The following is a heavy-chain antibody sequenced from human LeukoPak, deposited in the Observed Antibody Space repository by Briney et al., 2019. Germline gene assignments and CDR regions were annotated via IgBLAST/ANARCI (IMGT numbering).Heavy chain of an antibody. V-gene: IGHV3-23*01. J-gene: IGHJ4*02. Sequence: GGSLRLSCAASGFTFSSYAMSWVRQAPGKGLEWVSAIRGGGGITYYADSVKGRFTISRANSKNTLYLQMNSLRAEDTAVYYCANGHFGSGSYPILDYWGQGTLVTVSS. CDR3: ANGHFGSGSYPILDY. D-gene: IGHD3-10*01. CDR2: IRGGGGIT. CDR1: GFTFSSYA.